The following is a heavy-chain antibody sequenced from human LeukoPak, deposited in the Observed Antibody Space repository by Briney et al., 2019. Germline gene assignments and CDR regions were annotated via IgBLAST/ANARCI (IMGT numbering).Heavy chain of an antibody. CDR3: AGTVATIAGYYYGMDV. CDR1: GGTFISYA. CDR2: IIPILGIA. Sequence: ASVKVSCKASGGTFISYANSWVRQAPGQGLEWMGRIIPILGIANYAQKFQGRVTITADKSTSTAYMELSSLRSEDTAVYYCAGTVATIAGYYYGMDVWGQGTTVTVSS. J-gene: IGHJ6*02. D-gene: IGHD5-12*01. V-gene: IGHV1-69*04.